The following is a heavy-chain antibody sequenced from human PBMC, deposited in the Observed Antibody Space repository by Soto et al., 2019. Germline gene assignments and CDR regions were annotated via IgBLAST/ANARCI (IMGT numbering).Heavy chain of an antibody. Sequence: QVQLQESGPGLVKPSETLSLTCTVSGGPISSYYWSWIRQPPGKGLEWIGYIDNSGSTHYNPSLKSRVTLSVDTSKNQFSLKLSSVTAADTAMYYCARDWMDDSSGYYAYFDYWGQGTLVTVSS. CDR1: GGPISSYY. D-gene: IGHD3-22*01. J-gene: IGHJ4*02. CDR3: ARDWMDDSSGYYAYFDY. CDR2: IDNSGST. V-gene: IGHV4-59*01.